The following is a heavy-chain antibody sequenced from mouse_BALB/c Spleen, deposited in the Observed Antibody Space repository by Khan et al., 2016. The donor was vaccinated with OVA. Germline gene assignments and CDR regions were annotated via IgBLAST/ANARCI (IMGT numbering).Heavy chain of an antibody. CDR3: VRSGYGSFAF. CDR1: GYTFSDYN. CDR2: IYPNDGGS. D-gene: IGHD1-2*01. Sequence: VQLKESGPELVKPGASVKISCKASGYTFSDYNMDWVKQSHGKRLEWLGYIYPNDGGSGYNQKFKTKATLTVDMSSSTAYMELRSLTSEDSADYYGVRSGYGSFAFWGQGTLVTVS. J-gene: IGHJ3*01. V-gene: IGHV1S29*02.